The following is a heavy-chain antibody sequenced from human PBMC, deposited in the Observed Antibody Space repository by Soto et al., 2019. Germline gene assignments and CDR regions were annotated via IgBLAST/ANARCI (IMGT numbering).Heavy chain of an antibody. D-gene: IGHD6-19*01. J-gene: IGHJ4*02. V-gene: IGHV3-30-3*01. CDR1: GFTFRSYA. CDR2: MSYDGTNK. Sequence: QVQLVESGGGVVQPGRSLRLSCAASGFTFRSYAIHWVRQAPGKGLEWVAVMSYDGTNKYYADSVKGRLTISRDNSKNTLYLQMNSLRADDTARYYCATDPTSSGWYCAPHYWGQGTLVAVSS. CDR3: ATDPTSSGWYCAPHY.